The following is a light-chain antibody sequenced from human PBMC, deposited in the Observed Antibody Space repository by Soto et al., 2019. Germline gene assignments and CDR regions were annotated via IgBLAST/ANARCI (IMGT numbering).Light chain of an antibody. V-gene: IGKV1-5*03. CDR1: QSINSW. J-gene: IGKJ1*01. Sequence: DIQMTQSPSTLSGSVVDRVTITCRASQSINSWLDWYQQKPGTAPKLLIYKASTLKSGVPSRFSVSGSGTEFTLTISRLQTDDFATXXXXHXXXXSEEFGKGTKVDIK. CDR2: KAS. CDR3: XHXXXXSEE.